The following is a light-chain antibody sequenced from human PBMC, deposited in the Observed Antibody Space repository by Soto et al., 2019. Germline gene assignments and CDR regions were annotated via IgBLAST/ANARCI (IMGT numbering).Light chain of an antibody. Sequence: EIVLTQSPGTLSKSPGERGTLSCRASQSVSSSYLAWYQQKPGQAPRLLIYGASSRATGIPDRFSGSGSGNDFTLTISRLEPEDFAVYNCQRYGSSPPGCTFGPGTKVDIK. CDR3: QRYGSSPPGCT. CDR2: GAS. V-gene: IGKV3-20*01. J-gene: IGKJ3*01. CDR1: QSVSSSY.